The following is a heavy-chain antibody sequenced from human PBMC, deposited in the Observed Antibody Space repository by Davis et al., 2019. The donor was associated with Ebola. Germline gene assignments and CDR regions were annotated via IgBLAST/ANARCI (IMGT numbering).Heavy chain of an antibody. J-gene: IGHJ4*02. Sequence: AASVKVSCKASGGTFSSYAISWVRQAPGQGLEWMGGIIPIFGTANYAQKFQGRVTITADKSTSTAYMELRSLRSDDTAVYYCARDDWGWDYWGQGTLVTVSS. D-gene: IGHD3-16*01. CDR2: IIPIFGTA. CDR3: ARDDWGWDY. V-gene: IGHV1-69*06. CDR1: GGTFSSYA.